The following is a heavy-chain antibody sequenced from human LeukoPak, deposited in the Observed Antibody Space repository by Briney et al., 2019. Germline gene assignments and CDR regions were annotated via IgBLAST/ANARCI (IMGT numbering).Heavy chain of an antibody. V-gene: IGHV5-51*01. J-gene: IGHJ4*02. CDR3: ARLGSEMATIPNYYFDY. CDR2: IYPGDSDT. Sequence: GESLQISCKGSGYSFTSYWIGWVRQMPGKGLEWMGIIYPGDSDTRYSPSFQGQVTISADKSISTAYLQWSSLKASDTAMYYCARLGSEMATIPNYYFDYWGQGTLVTVSS. D-gene: IGHD5-24*01. CDR1: GYSFTSYW.